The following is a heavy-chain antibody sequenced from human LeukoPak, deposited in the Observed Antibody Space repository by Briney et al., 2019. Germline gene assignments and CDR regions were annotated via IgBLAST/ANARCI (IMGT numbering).Heavy chain of an antibody. J-gene: IGHJ4*02. CDR1: GGSFSGYY. Sequence: SETLSLTCAVYGGSFSGYYWSWIRQPPGKGLEWIGEINHSGSTNYNPSLKSRVTISVDTSKNQFSLRLSAVTAADTAVYYCARLRVGAHDYWGQGTLVTVSS. V-gene: IGHV4-34*01. CDR3: ARLRVGAHDY. D-gene: IGHD1-26*01. CDR2: INHSGST.